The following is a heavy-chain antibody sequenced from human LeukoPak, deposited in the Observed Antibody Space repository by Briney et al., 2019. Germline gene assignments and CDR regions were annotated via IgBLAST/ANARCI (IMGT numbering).Heavy chain of an antibody. CDR2: INPNSGGT. Sequence: RASVKVSCKASGYTFTGYYMHWVRQAPGQGLEWMGWINPNSGGTNYAQKFQGRVTMTRNTSISTAYMELSSLRSEDTAVYYCARRPEGSSGWYAWYDHWGQGTLVTVSS. CDR3: ARRPEGSSGWYAWYDH. CDR1: GYTFTGYY. V-gene: IGHV1-2*02. J-gene: IGHJ4*02. D-gene: IGHD6-19*01.